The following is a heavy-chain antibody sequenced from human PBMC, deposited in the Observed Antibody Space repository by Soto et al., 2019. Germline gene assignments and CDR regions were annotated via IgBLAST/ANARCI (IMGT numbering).Heavy chain of an antibody. D-gene: IGHD2-2*01. CDR1: GYTFTNYD. Sequence: GASVKVSCKTSGYTFTNYDINWVRQAAGQGLEWMGWINPDSDNTGYAQKFQGRVTMTRDTSISTAYMELNSLRSEDTAVYYCARGRRYCTITSCYPPALFPYGMDVWGQGTTVTVSS. CDR3: ARGRRYCTITSCYPPALFPYGMDV. CDR2: INPDSDNT. V-gene: IGHV1-8*01. J-gene: IGHJ6*02.